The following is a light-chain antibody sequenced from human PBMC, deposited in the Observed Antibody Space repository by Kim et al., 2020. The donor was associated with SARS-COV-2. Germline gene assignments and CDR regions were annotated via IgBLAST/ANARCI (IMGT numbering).Light chain of an antibody. Sequence: GQSDTVSCTGTSRDVGSYNRVSWYQQPPGTAPKLIIYEVSDRPSGVPHRFSGSKSGNTASLTISWLQTEDEADYYCSSYTSSSTLIFGGGTKVTVL. CDR1: SRDVGSYNR. J-gene: IGLJ2*01. CDR3: SSYTSSSTLI. V-gene: IGLV2-18*02. CDR2: EVS.